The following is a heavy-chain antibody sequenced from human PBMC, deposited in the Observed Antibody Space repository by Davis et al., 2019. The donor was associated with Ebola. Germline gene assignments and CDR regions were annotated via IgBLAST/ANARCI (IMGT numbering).Heavy chain of an antibody. Sequence: SETLSLTCNVSGGSIRTNWWSWVRQSPGKGLEWIGEIDHSGNTNYNPSLKSRVTISVDKSKNQFSLNLNSVTAADTAVYYCGRVCGNGCSGIDYWGQGTLVTVSS. J-gene: IGHJ4*02. CDR3: GRVCGNGCSGIDY. CDR2: IDHSGNT. V-gene: IGHV4-4*02. CDR1: GGSIRTNW. D-gene: IGHD2-21*02.